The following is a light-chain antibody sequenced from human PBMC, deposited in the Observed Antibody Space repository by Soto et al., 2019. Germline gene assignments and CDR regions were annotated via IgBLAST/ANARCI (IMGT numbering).Light chain of an antibody. J-gene: IGKJ5*01. CDR3: QQLLSYPIT. CDR2: AAS. CDR1: QGISSY. Sequence: DIQLTQSPSFLSASVGDRVTITCRASQGISSYLAWYQQKPGKAPKLLIYAASTLQSGVPLRFSSSGSGTSFTLTISSLQPEDFATYYCQQLLSYPITFGQGTRLEIK. V-gene: IGKV1-9*01.